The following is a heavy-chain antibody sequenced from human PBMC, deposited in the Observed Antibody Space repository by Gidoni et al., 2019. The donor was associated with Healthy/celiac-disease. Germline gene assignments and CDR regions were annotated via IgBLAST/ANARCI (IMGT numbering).Heavy chain of an antibody. D-gene: IGHD2-15*01. J-gene: IGHJ4*02. CDR3: AKDSDCSGGSCYSPAYYFDY. CDR1: GFTFSSSA. Sequence: EVQLLESGGGLVQPGGSLRLSCAASGFTFSSSAMSWVRQAPGKGLEWVSAISGSGGSTYYADSVKGRFTISRDNSKNTLYLQMNSLRAEDTAVYYCAKDSDCSGGSCYSPAYYFDYWGQGTLVTVSS. CDR2: ISGSGGST. V-gene: IGHV3-23*01.